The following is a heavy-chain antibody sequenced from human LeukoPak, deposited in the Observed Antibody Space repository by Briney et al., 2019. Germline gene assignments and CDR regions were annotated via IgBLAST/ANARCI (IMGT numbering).Heavy chain of an antibody. J-gene: IGHJ4*02. D-gene: IGHD1-26*01. Sequence: SETLSLTCTVSGGTISSSSYYWGWIRQPPGKGLEWIGSIYYSGSTYYNPSLKSRVTISVDTSKNQFSLKLSSVTAADTAVYYCARLAGGYWGQGTLVTVSS. V-gene: IGHV4-39*01. CDR3: ARLAGGY. CDR2: IYYSGST. CDR1: GGTISSSSYY.